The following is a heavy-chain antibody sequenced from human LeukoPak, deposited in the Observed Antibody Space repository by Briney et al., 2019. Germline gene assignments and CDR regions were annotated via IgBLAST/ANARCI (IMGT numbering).Heavy chain of an antibody. CDR3: AKRSGYYEILTGHFDY. D-gene: IGHD3-9*01. V-gene: IGHV3-23*01. Sequence: QTGGSLRLSCVASGFTFSSYAMSWVRQAPGKGLEWVSAISGSGGSTYYADSVKGRFTISRDISKNTLYLQMNSLRAEDTAVYYCAKRSGYYEILTGHFDYWGQGTLVTVSS. CDR1: GFTFSSYA. J-gene: IGHJ4*02. CDR2: ISGSGGST.